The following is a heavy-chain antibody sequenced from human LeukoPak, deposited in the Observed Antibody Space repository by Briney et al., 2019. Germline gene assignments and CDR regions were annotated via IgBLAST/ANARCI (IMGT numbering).Heavy chain of an antibody. D-gene: IGHD1-26*01. CDR2: IYYSGST. J-gene: IGHJ4*02. Sequence: SVTLSLTCTVSGGSISSSSYYWGWIRQPPGKGLEWIGSIYYSGSTYYNPSLKSRVTISVDTSKNQFSLRLTSMTAADTAVYYCARASGTFDYWGQGTLVTVSS. CDR3: ARASGTFDY. CDR1: GGSISSSSYY. V-gene: IGHV4-39*07.